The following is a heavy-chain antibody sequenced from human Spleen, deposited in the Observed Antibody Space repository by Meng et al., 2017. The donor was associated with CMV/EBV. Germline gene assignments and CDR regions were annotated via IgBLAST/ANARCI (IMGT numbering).Heavy chain of an antibody. CDR1: EFTFDDDYT. J-gene: IGHJ6*02. D-gene: IGHD6-6*01. CDR2: FSWDGGGT. V-gene: IGHV3-43*01. CDR3: AKDRQAQLDGMDV. Sequence: GESLKISCAASEFTFDDDYTIHWVRQAPGKGLEWVSLFSWDGGGTYYADSVRGRFTISRDNSKNTLYLQMNSLRAEDTAVYYCAKDRQAQLDGMDVWGQGTTVTVSS.